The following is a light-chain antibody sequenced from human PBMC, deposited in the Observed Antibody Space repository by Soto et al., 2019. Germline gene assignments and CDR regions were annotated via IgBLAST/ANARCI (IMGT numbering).Light chain of an antibody. CDR3: LQNYQAPPT. CDR1: QAISTS. Sequence: DIQMTQSPSSLSASVGDRVTISCRASQAISTSLNWYQQKPGKAPKLLIYAASSLQTGVPSRFTGSGSATYFTLTISNPQPEEFGNQHCLQNYQAPPTFWQGTK. CDR2: AAS. V-gene: IGKV1-39*01. J-gene: IGKJ2*01.